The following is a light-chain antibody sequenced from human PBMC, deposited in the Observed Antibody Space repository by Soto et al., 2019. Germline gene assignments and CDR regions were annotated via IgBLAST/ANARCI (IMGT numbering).Light chain of an antibody. V-gene: IGKV2-28*01. CDR1: QSLLQTNGNTY. CDR2: LAT. CDR3: MQAKQTPFT. J-gene: IGKJ4*01. Sequence: DIVMTQSPLSLPVTPGEPASISCRSSQSLLQTNGNTYLDWYLQKPGQSPELLISLATNRASGVPDRFSGSGSGTDFTLKISRVEAEDVGVYYCMQAKQTPFTFGGGTKV.